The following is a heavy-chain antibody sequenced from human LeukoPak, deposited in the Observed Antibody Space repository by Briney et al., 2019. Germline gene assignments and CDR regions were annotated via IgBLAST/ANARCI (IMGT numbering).Heavy chain of an antibody. Sequence: SETLSFTCSVSGGSISDDAWAWIRRPPGRGLEWIGHIHYTGNTDYNPSLKSRVTLSLDTPKNQFSLKVSSVTAADTAVYYCAKLSHIAAAGAYSYHSLNIWSQGTTVTVSS. CDR1: GGSISDDA. V-gene: IGHV4-59*08. D-gene: IGHD6-13*01. CDR2: IHYTGNT. CDR3: AKLSHIAAAGAYSYHSLNI. J-gene: IGHJ6*02.